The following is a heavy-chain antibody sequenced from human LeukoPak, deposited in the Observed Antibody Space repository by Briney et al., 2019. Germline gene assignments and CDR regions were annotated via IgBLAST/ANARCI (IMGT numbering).Heavy chain of an antibody. J-gene: IGHJ6*03. CDR1: GGSISSYY. Sequence: SETLSLTCIVSGGSISSYYWSWIRQPPGKGLEWIGYIYHSGSTNYKPSLKSRVTISVDTSKNQFSLKLSSVTAADTAVYYCARLSQFGVLRFSYYMDVWGKGTTVTVSS. CDR3: ARLSQFGVLRFSYYMDV. CDR2: IYHSGST. V-gene: IGHV4-59*08. D-gene: IGHD3-3*01.